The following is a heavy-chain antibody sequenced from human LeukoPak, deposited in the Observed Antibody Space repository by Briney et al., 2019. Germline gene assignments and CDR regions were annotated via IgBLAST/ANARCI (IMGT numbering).Heavy chain of an antibody. CDR3: ARGRGSSSWGRESNWFDP. D-gene: IGHD6-13*01. CDR2: MNPNSGNT. V-gene: IGHV1-8*01. Sequence: EASVKVSCKASGYTFTSYDINWVRQATGQGLEWMGWMNPNSGNTGYAQKFQGRVTMTRNTSISTAYMELSSLRSEDTAVYYCARGRGSSSWGRESNWFDPWGQGTLVTVSS. CDR1: GYTFTSYD. J-gene: IGHJ5*02.